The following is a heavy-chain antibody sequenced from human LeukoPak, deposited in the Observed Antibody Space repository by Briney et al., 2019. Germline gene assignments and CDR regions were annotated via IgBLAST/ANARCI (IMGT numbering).Heavy chain of an antibody. D-gene: IGHD5-12*01. V-gene: IGHV4-59*12. CDR2: MYYRGNT. CDR3: ARNRGLGNSGYDLSVVY. CDR1: GFSFSSYS. J-gene: IGHJ4*02. Sequence: PGGSLRLSCAASGFSFSSYSMNWVRQPPGKGLEWVGHMYYRGNTFYNPSLKSRVTISVDTSKNQFSLKLRSVTAADMAVYYCARNRGLGNSGYDLSVVYWGQGTLVTVSS.